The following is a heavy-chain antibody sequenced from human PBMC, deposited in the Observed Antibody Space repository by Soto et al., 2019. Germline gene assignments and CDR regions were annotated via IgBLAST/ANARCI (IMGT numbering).Heavy chain of an antibody. CDR1: GGTFSSYA. D-gene: IGHD3-22*01. V-gene: IGHV1-69*13. Sequence: GASVKVSCKASGGTFSSYAISWVRQAPGQGLEWMGGIIPIFGTANYAQKFQGRVTITADESTSTAYMELSSLRSEDTAVYYCARDDNYYDSSGYYYARDWYFDLWRRGTLVTVSS. J-gene: IGHJ2*01. CDR3: ARDDNYYDSSGYYYARDWYFDL. CDR2: IIPIFGTA.